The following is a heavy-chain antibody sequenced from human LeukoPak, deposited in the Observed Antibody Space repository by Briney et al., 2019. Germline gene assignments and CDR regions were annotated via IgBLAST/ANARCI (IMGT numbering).Heavy chain of an antibody. J-gene: IGHJ4*02. Sequence: SETLSLTCTVSGDSISNYYWSWIRQPPGKGLEWIGYIYYSGITNYNPSLKSRVTISVDTSKNQFSLKLSSVTAADTAVYYCARERDGSGTQRGLDYWGQGTLVTVSS. CDR1: GDSISNYY. D-gene: IGHD3-10*01. CDR3: ARERDGSGTQRGLDY. CDR2: IYYSGIT. V-gene: IGHV4-59*12.